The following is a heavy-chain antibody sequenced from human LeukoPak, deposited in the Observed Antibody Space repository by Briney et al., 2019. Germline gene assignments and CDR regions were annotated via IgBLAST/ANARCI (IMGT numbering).Heavy chain of an antibody. CDR1: GFTFSNAW. CDR2: ISGSGGST. D-gene: IGHD4-17*01. Sequence: GGSLRLSCAASGFTFSNAWMSWVRQAPGKGLEWVSSISGSGGSTYYADSVKGRFTISRDNSKNTLYLQMNSLRAEDTAVYYCARHGVTISPYAFDIWGQGTMVTVSS. CDR3: ARHGVTISPYAFDI. J-gene: IGHJ3*02. V-gene: IGHV3-23*01.